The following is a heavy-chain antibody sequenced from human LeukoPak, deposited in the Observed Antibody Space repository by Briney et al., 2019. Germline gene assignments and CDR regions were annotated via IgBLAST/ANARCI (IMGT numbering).Heavy chain of an antibody. V-gene: IGHV4-59*08. CDR1: GASISSHY. CDR3: ASFALGSHFDH. CDR2: VHSSGDA. Sequence: SETLSLTCTLSGASISSHYWGWIRQPSGKGLEWIGYVHSSGDANYNPSLKTRVRISLDTSRNQFSLKLNSVTAADTAVYFCASFALGSHFDHWGQGTLVTVSS. D-gene: IGHD2-15*01. J-gene: IGHJ4*02.